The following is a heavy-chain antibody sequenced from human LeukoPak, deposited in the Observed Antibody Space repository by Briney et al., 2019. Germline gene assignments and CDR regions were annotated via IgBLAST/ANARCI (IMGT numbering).Heavy chain of an antibody. J-gene: IGHJ6*04. Sequence: PSETLSLTCTVSGGSFDSKYCSWIRHRPPQGQERIGYIYTSDSTNINPSLTRRVAMSIYISKNQFSLKVCSVTAADTAVYYCAKHSRNRLVGGGIGGKGDTGNVTA. CDR3: AKHSRNRLVGGGI. D-gene: IGHD2-15*01. CDR1: GGSFDSKY. V-gene: IGHV4-4*09. CDR2: IYTSDST.